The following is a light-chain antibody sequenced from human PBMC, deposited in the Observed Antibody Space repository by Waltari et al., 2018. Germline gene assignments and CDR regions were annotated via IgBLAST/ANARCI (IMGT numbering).Light chain of an antibody. CDR1: NSDIGAYNR. V-gene: IGLV2-18*02. CDR3: CSYTTSRTYV. J-gene: IGLJ1*01. CDR2: DVT. Sequence: QSILTQPTPVSGAPGPRATISCTGTNSDIGAYNRVSWYHQPPATAPKLMIYDVTNRPSGVSARFSGSKSGNTASLTISGLQAEDEAHYYCCSYTTSRTYVFGTGTEVTVL.